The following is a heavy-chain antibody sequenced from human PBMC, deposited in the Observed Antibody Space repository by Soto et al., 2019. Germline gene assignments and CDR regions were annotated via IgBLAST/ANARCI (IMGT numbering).Heavy chain of an antibody. CDR3: ARPLKNYYYVMAV. J-gene: IGHJ6*02. Sequence: PGESLKISCQGSGYNLTTYWIAWVRQMPGKGLEWMGTIYPDDSDTTYSPSFQGQVTISADKSINAAYMQWSSLKASDTAMYYCARPLKNYYYVMAVWGQGTTVTVSS. CDR1: GYNLTTYW. CDR2: IYPDDSDT. V-gene: IGHV5-51*01.